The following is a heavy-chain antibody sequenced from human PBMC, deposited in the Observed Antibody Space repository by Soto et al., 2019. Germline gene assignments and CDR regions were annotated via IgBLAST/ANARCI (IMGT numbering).Heavy chain of an antibody. Sequence: QVQLVESGGGVVQPERSQRLSCAASKFTFRTYVMHWVRQAPGKGLAWVALISFDGSNKYYADSVKGRFTISRDNSKNTVYLRMNSLRSEDTAVYYWAREMIPMIMGGMSAMDVWGQGTTVTVSS. V-gene: IGHV3-30*04. D-gene: IGHD3-22*01. CDR2: ISFDGSNK. CDR3: AREMIPMIMGGMSAMDV. J-gene: IGHJ6*02. CDR1: KFTFRTYV.